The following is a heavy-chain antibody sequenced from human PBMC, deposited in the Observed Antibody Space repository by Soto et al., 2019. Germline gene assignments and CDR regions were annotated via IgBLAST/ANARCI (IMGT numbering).Heavy chain of an antibody. CDR3: ARALGPPGATVKYYFDY. Sequence: SETLSLTCAVYGGSFSGYYWSWIRQPPGKGLEWIGEINHSGSTNYNPSLKSRVTISVDTSKNQFSLKLSSVTAADTAVYYCARALGPPGATVKYYFDYWGQGTLVTVSS. CDR1: GGSFSGYY. D-gene: IGHD1-26*01. V-gene: IGHV4-34*01. J-gene: IGHJ4*02. CDR2: INHSGST.